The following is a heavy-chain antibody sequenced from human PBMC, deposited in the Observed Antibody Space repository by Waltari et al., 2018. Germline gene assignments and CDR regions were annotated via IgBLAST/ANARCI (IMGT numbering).Heavy chain of an antibody. V-gene: IGHV1-69*04. CDR1: GGTLSSYP. CDR2: LSPFLVRA. D-gene: IGHD6-6*01. J-gene: IGHJ5*02. CDR3: ARPTGDSTASSNWFDP. Sequence: QVQLVQSGAEVKKPGSSVRVSCKASGGTLSSYPISWVRQAPGQGLEWMGRLSPFLVRANYSQRLQGRFTITADKSTNTAYMELASLTSEDTAVYYCARPTGDSTASSNWFDPWGQGTLVTVSS.